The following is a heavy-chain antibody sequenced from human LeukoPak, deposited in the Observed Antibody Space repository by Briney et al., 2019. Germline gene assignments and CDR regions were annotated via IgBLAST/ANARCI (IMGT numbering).Heavy chain of an antibody. D-gene: IGHD6-13*01. Sequence: SETLSLTCTVSGGSISSYYWSWLRQPPGKGLEWSGYIYYSGSTNYNPSLKSRVTISVDTSKNQFSLKLSSVTAADTAVYYCARVAAAKYYYYYYMDVGGKGTTVTISS. CDR1: GGSISSYY. J-gene: IGHJ6*03. CDR2: IYYSGST. V-gene: IGHV4-59*01. CDR3: ARVAAAKYYYYYYMDV.